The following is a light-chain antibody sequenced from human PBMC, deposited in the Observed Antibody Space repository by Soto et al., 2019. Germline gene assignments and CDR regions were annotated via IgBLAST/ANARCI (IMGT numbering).Light chain of an antibody. Sequence: DIQLTQSPSFLSASVGDTVTITCRASQVMSTYLAWYQQKPGKVPKLLISSASTLQSGVPPRFSGGGSGTEFTLTISSLQPDDSGIYYCQQLNGYQLAFGGGTNVEIK. J-gene: IGKJ4*01. CDR3: QQLNGYQLA. V-gene: IGKV1-9*01. CDR2: SAS. CDR1: QVMSTY.